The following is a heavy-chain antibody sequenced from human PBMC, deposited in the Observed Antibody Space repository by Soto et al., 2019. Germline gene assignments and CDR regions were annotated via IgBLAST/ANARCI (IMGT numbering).Heavy chain of an antibody. D-gene: IGHD3-22*01. V-gene: IGHV1-8*01. Sequence: GASVKVSCTASGYTFASYDINWVRPATRQGLEWMGWMNPNSGNTGYAQKFQGRVTMTRNTSISTAYMELSSLRSVDTATYYCARSTPAHYYDSSGSIDEGIYYYYGMDVWGQGTTVTVSS. CDR3: ARSTPAHYYDSSGSIDEGIYYYYGMDV. CDR2: MNPNSGNT. J-gene: IGHJ6*02. CDR1: GYTFASYD.